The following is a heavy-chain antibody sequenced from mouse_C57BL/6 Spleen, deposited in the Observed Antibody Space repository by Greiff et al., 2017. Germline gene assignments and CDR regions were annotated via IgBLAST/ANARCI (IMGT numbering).Heavy chain of an antibody. V-gene: IGHV1-22*01. D-gene: IGHD4-1*01. CDR1: GYTFTDYN. J-gene: IGHJ2*01. Sequence: EVQLQQSGPELVKPGASVKMSCKASGYTFTDYNMHWVKQSHGKSLEWIGYINPNNGGTSYNQKFKGKATLTVNKSSSTAYMELRSLTSEDSAVYYCATETGKDCFDYWGQGTTLTVSS. CDR2: INPNNGGT. CDR3: ATETGKDCFDY.